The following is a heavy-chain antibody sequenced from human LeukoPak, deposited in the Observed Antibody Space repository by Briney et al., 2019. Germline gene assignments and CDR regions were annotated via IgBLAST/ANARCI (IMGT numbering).Heavy chain of an antibody. CDR2: ISGNGGST. CDR3: ALHHGSYYLGRWFDP. J-gene: IGHJ5*02. D-gene: IGHD1-26*01. Sequence: GGSLRLSCAASGFTFSSYDMSWVRQAPGKGLEWVSGISGNGGSTNYADSVKGRFTISRDYFKNTLYLQMNSLRAEDTAVYYCALHHGSYYLGRWFDPWGQGTLVTV. V-gene: IGHV3-23*01. CDR1: GFTFSSYD.